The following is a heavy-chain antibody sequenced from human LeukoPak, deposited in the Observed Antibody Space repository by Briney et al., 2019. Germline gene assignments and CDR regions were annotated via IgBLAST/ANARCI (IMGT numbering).Heavy chain of an antibody. CDR1: GGSFSGYY. CDR3: ARGGSSDWFDP. D-gene: IGHD1-26*01. Sequence: SETLSLTCAVYGGSFSGYYWSWIRQPPGKGLEWIGEISTNYNPSLKSRVTISVDKSKNRFSLKLSSVTAADTAVYYCARGGSSDWFDPWGQGTLVTVSS. V-gene: IGHV4-34*01. J-gene: IGHJ5*02. CDR2: IST.